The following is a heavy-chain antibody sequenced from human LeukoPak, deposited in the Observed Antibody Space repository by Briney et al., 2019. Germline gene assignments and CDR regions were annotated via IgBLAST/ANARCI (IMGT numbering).Heavy chain of an antibody. CDR3: ARTYYDILTGSLDWFDP. D-gene: IGHD3-9*01. CDR1: GGSISSGDYY. CDR2: IYYSGST. V-gene: IGHV4-30-4*01. Sequence: KSSETLSLTCTVSGGSISSGDYYWSWIRQPPGKGLEWIGYIYYSGSTYYNPSLKSRVTISVDTSKNQFSLKLGSVTAADTAVYYCARTYYDILTGSLDWFDPWGQGTLVTVSS. J-gene: IGHJ5*02.